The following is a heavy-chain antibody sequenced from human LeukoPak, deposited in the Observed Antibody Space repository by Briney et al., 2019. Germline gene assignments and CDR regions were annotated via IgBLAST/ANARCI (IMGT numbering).Heavy chain of an antibody. V-gene: IGHV4-59*02. CDR3: ARPYDSSGYYIRGAFDI. CDR2: LYFSGST. J-gene: IGHJ3*02. CDR1: GGSVNSHY. Sequence: PSETLSLTCTVSGGSVNSHYWSWIRQPPGKGLEWIGYLYFSGSTGYNPSLKSRVSISVETSKSQFSLRLSSVTAADTAVYYCARPYDSSGYYIRGAFDIWGQGAMVTVS. D-gene: IGHD3-22*01.